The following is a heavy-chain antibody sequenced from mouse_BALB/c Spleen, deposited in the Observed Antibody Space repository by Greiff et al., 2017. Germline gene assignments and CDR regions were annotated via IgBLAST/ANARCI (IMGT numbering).Heavy chain of an antibody. Sequence: QVQLQQSGAELMKPGASVKISCKATGYTFSSYWIEWVKQRPGHGLEWIGEILPGSGSTNYNEKFKGKATFTADTSSNTAYMQLSSLTSEDSAVYYCARGGGLRRYYYAMDYWGQGTSVTVSS. CDR1: GYTFSSYW. CDR3: ARGGGLRRYYYAMDY. CDR2: ILPGSGST. V-gene: IGHV1-9*01. D-gene: IGHD2-2*01. J-gene: IGHJ4*01.